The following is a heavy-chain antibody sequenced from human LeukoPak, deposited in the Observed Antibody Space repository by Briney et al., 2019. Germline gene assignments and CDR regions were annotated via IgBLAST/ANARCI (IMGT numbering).Heavy chain of an antibody. D-gene: IGHD7-27*01. CDR1: GFTFSSFW. CDR2: INIDGSGT. J-gene: IGHJ6*03. Sequence: GGSLRLSCAASGFTFSSFWMHWVRQAPGKGLVWVSRINIDGSGTTYADSVKGRFTISRDNAKNTLYLQMSSLRVEDTAVYYCARVRPGYYYMDVWGKGTTVTVSS. CDR3: ARVRPGYYYMDV. V-gene: IGHV3-74*01.